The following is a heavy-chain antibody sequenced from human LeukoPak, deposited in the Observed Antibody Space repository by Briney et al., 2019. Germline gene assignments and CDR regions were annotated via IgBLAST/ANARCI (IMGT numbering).Heavy chain of an antibody. Sequence: SETLSLTCTVSGGSISSGSYYWSWIRQPAGKGLEWIGRIYTSGSTNYNPSLKSRVTISVDTSKNQFSLKLSSVTAADTAVYHCARWVGYGDYFDYWGQGTLVTVSS. CDR3: ARWVGYGDYFDY. J-gene: IGHJ4*02. D-gene: IGHD4-17*01. CDR2: IYTSGST. V-gene: IGHV4-61*02. CDR1: GGSISSGSYY.